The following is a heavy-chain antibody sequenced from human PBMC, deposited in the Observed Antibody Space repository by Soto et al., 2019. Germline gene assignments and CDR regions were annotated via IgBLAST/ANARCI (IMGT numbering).Heavy chain of an antibody. CDR3: ARGPTDYYDTSANDFLDY. CDR1: GYTFITYG. J-gene: IGHJ4*02. D-gene: IGHD3-22*01. V-gene: IGHV1-18*01. Sequence: QVQLVQSGAEVKKPGASVKVSCKASGYTFITYGVSWVRPATGQGLDWLGWISTYNGNTRYAERLQGRVTMTTETTTTTAYMELRNRRSDDTAVYYCARGPTDYYDTSANDFLDYWGQGTLVTFSS. CDR2: ISTYNGNT.